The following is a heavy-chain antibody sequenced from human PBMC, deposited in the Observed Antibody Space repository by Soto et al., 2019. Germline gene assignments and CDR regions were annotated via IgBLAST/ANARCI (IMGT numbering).Heavy chain of an antibody. CDR3: ASPAKDGYNPYYYYGMDV. CDR1: GGTFSSYA. J-gene: IGHJ6*02. D-gene: IGHD5-12*01. V-gene: IGHV1-69*13. Sequence: SVKVSCKASGGTFSSYAISWVRQAPGQGLEWMGGIIPIFGTANYAQKFQGRVTITADESTSTAYMELSSLRSEDTAVYYCASPAKDGYNPYYYYGMDVWGQGTTVTVSS. CDR2: IIPIFGTA.